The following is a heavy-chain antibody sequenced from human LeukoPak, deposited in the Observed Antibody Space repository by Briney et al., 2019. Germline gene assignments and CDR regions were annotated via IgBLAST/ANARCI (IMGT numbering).Heavy chain of an antibody. D-gene: IGHD1-26*01. CDR3: ARDLDQYSGRYGGFGHDF. Sequence: ASVKVSCKASGYTFTSYGINWVRQAPGQGLEWMGWISAYNGNTNYAQKLQGRVTLTTDTSTSTAYMELRSLRSDDTAVYYCARDLDQYSGRYGGFGHDFWGQGTLVTVSS. V-gene: IGHV1-18*01. CDR1: GYTFTSYG. CDR2: ISAYNGNT. J-gene: IGHJ4*02.